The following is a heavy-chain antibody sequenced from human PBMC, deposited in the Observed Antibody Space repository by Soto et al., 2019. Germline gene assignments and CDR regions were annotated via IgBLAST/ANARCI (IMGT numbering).Heavy chain of an antibody. CDR1: GYTFTSYG. J-gene: IGHJ5*02. Sequence: ASEQVSCKASGYTFTSYGITWVRQAPGQGREWMGWISAYNGNTNYAQKLQGRVTMTTDTSTSTAYMELRSLRSDDTAVYYCAIDFSDSSGYYPNWFDPWGQGTVVTVSS. D-gene: IGHD3-22*01. V-gene: IGHV1-18*01. CDR3: AIDFSDSSGYYPNWFDP. CDR2: ISAYNGNT.